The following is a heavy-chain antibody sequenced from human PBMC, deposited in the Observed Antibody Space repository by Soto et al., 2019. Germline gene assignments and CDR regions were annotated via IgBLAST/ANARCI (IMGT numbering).Heavy chain of an antibody. V-gene: IGHV1-2*04. CDR2: INPNSGDT. J-gene: IGHJ6*02. CDR3: ARSLGPLYGMDV. CDR1: GFTFTAYD. D-gene: IGHD7-27*01. Sequence: ASVKVSCKASGFTFTAYDMHWVRQAPGQGLEWMGWINPNSGDTNYAQKFQGWVTMTRDTSISTAYMGLSRLRPDDTAFYYCARSLGPLYGMDVWGQGTTVTVSS.